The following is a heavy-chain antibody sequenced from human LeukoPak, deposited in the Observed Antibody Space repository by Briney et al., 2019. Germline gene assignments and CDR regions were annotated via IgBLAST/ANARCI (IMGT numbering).Heavy chain of an antibody. J-gene: IGHJ4*02. CDR2: MNPNSGNA. V-gene: IGHV1-8*01. D-gene: IGHD3-22*01. CDR3: ARDRGAYYYDSSALRAFDY. CDR1: GYTFAGYD. Sequence: ASVKVSCKASGYTFAGYDINWVRQATGQGLEWMGWMNPNSGNANSAQKFQGRITMTRDTSIDTAYMELSSLRSEDTAVYYCARDRGAYYYDSSALRAFDYWGQGTLVTVSS.